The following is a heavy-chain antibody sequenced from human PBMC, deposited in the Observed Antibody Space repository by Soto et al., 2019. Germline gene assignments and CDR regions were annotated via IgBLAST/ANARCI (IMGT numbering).Heavy chain of an antibody. V-gene: IGHV3-21*01. D-gene: IGHD3-3*01. J-gene: IGHJ6*02. CDR3: ARDLSTVTIFGWEYGMEV. CDR2: IDGSSTYI. Sequence: GFLRLSWGASGLGLRTYSMNWVRQAPGKGLEWVSSIDGSSTYIYYADSVKGRFTISRDNAKNSLYLQMRSLRAEDTAVYYCARDLSTVTIFGWEYGMEVWGQGTAVTVS. CDR1: GLGLRTYS.